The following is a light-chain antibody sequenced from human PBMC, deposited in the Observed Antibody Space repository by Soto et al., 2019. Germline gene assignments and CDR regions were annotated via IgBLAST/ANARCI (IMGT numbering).Light chain of an antibody. Sequence: QSVLTQPPSASGTPGQRVTISCSGSSSNIGSDTVSWYQQLPGTAPKLLIYSDNQRTSGVPDRFSGSKSGTSASLAISGLQSEDEADYYCAAWDDSLEGPVFGGGTKLTVL. V-gene: IGLV1-44*01. J-gene: IGLJ3*02. CDR3: AAWDDSLEGPV. CDR1: SSNIGSDT. CDR2: SDN.